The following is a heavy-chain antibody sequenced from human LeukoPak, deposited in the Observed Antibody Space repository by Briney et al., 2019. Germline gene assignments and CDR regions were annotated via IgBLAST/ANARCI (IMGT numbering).Heavy chain of an antibody. CDR1: GGSISRYY. CDR2: IYYSGST. V-gene: IGHV4-59*01. Sequence: PSETLSLTCTVSGGSISRYYWSWIRQPPGKGLEWIGYIYYSGSTNYNPSLKSRVTISVDTSKNQFSLKLSSVTAADTAVYYCARDVESCSSTSCYRAFDIWGQGTMVTVSS. D-gene: IGHD2-2*02. CDR3: ARDVESCSSTSCYRAFDI. J-gene: IGHJ3*02.